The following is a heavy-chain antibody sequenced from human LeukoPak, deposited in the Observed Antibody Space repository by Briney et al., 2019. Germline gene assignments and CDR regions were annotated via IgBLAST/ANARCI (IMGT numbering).Heavy chain of an antibody. Sequence: SETLSLTCTVSGGSISSYYWSWIRQPPGKELEWIGYIYTSGSTNYNPSLKSRVTISVDTSKNQFSLKLSSVTAADTAVYYCARGYCSGGSCYVPFDIWGQGTMVTVSS. CDR2: IYTSGST. J-gene: IGHJ3*02. CDR1: GGSISSYY. CDR3: ARGYCSGGSCYVPFDI. D-gene: IGHD2-15*01. V-gene: IGHV4-4*09.